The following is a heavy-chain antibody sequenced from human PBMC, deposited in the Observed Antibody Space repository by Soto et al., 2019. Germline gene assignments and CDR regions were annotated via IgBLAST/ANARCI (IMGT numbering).Heavy chain of an antibody. D-gene: IGHD3-3*01. V-gene: IGHV3-33*01. CDR1: GFTFSSYG. Sequence: GGSLRLSCAASGFTFSSYGMHWVRQAPGKGLELVAVIWYDGSNKYYADAVKGRFTISRDNSKNTLYLQMNSLRAEDTAVYYCARDVGNYDFWSGYWPYYYYGMDVWGQGTTVTVSS. CDR2: IWYDGSNK. CDR3: ARDVGNYDFWSGYWPYYYYGMDV. J-gene: IGHJ6*02.